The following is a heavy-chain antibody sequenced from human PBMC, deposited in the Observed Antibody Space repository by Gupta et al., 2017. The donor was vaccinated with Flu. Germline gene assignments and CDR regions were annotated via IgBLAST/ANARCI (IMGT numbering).Heavy chain of an antibody. CDR1: GYTFSYYG. CDR3: ARNKYSRAWEAFDY. Sequence: QVHVVQSGPEVTKPGASVKVSCQPPGYTFSYYGITWVRQAPGQGLDWMGGISPQNGDTNYAQKFQGRVTMTTEKSTTTAYLELRSLRSDDTAVYYWARNKYSRAWEAFDYWGQGTLITVAS. CDR2: ISPQNGDT. J-gene: IGHJ4*02. V-gene: IGHV1-18*01. D-gene: IGHD6-19*01.